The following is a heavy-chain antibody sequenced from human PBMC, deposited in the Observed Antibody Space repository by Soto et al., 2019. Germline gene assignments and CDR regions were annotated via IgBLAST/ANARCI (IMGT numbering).Heavy chain of an antibody. Sequence: GGSLRLSCAASGFTFSSYAMHWVRQAPGKGLEWVAVISYDGSNKYYADSVKGRSTISRDNSKNTLYLQMNSLRAEDTAVYYCARALLLYKMGLGYWGQGTLVTVSS. D-gene: IGHD3-3*01. V-gene: IGHV3-30-3*01. CDR3: ARALLLYKMGLGY. CDR1: GFTFSSYA. J-gene: IGHJ4*02. CDR2: ISYDGSNK.